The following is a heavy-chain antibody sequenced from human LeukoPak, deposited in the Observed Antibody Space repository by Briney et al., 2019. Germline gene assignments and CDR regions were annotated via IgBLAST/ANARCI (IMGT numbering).Heavy chain of an antibody. CDR2: INHSGST. J-gene: IGHJ6*02. CDR3: ARGPDWYSSTPTLGMYYYYGMDV. D-gene: IGHD6-13*01. Sequence: SETLSLTCAVYGGSFSGYYWSWIRQPPGKGLEWIGEINHSGSTNYNPSLKSRATISVDTSKNQFSLKLSSVTAADTAVYYCARGPDWYSSTPTLGMYYYYGMDVWGQGTTVTVSS. V-gene: IGHV4-34*01. CDR1: GGSFSGYY.